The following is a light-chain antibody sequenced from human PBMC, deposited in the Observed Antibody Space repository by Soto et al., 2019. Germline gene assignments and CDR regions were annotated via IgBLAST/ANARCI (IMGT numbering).Light chain of an antibody. Sequence: QSALTQPPSASGSPGQSPTISCTGTSSDVGFYNFVSWYQQRPGKAPKLVIYEVTKRPSGVPDRFSGSKSGSTASLTVSGLQADDEADYYCASYAGTRLLVFGSGTKVTVL. CDR1: SSDVGFYNF. V-gene: IGLV2-8*01. CDR3: ASYAGTRLLV. J-gene: IGLJ1*01. CDR2: EVT.